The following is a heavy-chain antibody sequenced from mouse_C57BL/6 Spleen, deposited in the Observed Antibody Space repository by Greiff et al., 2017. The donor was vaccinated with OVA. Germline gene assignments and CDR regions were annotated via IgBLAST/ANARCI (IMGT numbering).Heavy chain of an antibody. Sequence: EVQLVESGGGLVKPGGSLKLSCAASGFTFSDYGMHWVRQAPEKGLEWVAYISSGSSTIYYADTVKGRFTISRDNAKNTLFLQMTSLRSEDTAKYYRAKGNRDAMDYWGQGTSVTVSS. CDR3: AKGNRDAMDY. J-gene: IGHJ4*01. CDR2: ISSGSSTI. V-gene: IGHV5-17*01. CDR1: GFTFSDYG.